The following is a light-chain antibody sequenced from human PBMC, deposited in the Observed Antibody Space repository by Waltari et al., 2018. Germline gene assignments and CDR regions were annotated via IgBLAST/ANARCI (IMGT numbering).Light chain of an antibody. V-gene: IGLV2-14*01. CDR1: SNDVGGYNS. CDR3: SSQSSNDVVL. J-gene: IGLJ2*01. CDR2: DVS. Sequence: QSALTQPAPVSGSPGQSVTIFCAGTSNDVGGYNSVSWYQEHPGQAPRVIIYDVSDRPSGVSARFSGSKSGNTASLTISGLQAEDEADYYCSSQSSNDVVLFGGGTKLTVL.